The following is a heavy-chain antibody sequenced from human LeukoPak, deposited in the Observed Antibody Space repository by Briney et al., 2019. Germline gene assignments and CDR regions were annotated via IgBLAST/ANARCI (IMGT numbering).Heavy chain of an antibody. J-gene: IGHJ4*02. V-gene: IGHV3-7*01. D-gene: IGHD1-26*01. Sequence: GGSLRLSCVASGFTFSNFWMTWVRQGPGKGPEWLATIRQDGGDKWYVDSVKGRFTISRDSSKNTVYLQMNSLRPEDTAVYYCARDFDSGNYYSLGYWGQGTLVTVSS. CDR2: IRQDGGDK. CDR3: ARDFDSGNYYSLGY. CDR1: GFTFSNFW.